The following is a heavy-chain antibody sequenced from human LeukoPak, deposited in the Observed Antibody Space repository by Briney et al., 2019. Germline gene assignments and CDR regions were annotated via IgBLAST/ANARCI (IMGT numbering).Heavy chain of an antibody. Sequence: ASVKVSCKASGYTFTSYGISWVRQAPGQGLEWMGRINPNSGDTNYAQKLQGRVTMTTDTSTSTAYMELRSLRSDDTAVYYCARARWELPFDYWGQGTLVTVSS. V-gene: IGHV1-18*01. CDR3: ARARWELPFDY. CDR2: INPNSGDT. D-gene: IGHD1-26*01. J-gene: IGHJ4*02. CDR1: GYTFTSYG.